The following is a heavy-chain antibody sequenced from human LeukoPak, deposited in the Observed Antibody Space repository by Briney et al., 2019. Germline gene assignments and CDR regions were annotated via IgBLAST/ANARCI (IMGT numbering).Heavy chain of an antibody. Sequence: SETLSLTCTVSGGSISSYYWTWIRQPPGKGLEWIGYNSYSGNTNYNPSLQSRVSISVDMSKNQFSLKVSSVTAADTAVYYCARAGSAWSFDYWGQGTLVTVSS. CDR2: NSYSGNT. CDR3: ARAGSAWSFDY. J-gene: IGHJ4*02. D-gene: IGHD6-19*01. CDR1: GGSISSYY. V-gene: IGHV4-59*01.